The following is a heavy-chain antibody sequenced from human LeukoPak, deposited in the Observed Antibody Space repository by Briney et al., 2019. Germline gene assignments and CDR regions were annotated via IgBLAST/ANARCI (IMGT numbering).Heavy chain of an antibody. V-gene: IGHV1-8*01. CDR3: ERLPLRYFDWLLSRGPYYYYGMDV. J-gene: IGHJ6*02. Sequence: ASVKVSCKASGYTFTSYIINWVRQATGQGLEWMGWMNPNSGNTGYAQKFQGRVTMTRNTSISTAYMELSSLRSEDTAVYYCERLPLRYFDWLLSRGPYYYYGMDVWGQGTTVTVSS. CDR2: MNPNSGNT. D-gene: IGHD3-9*01. CDR1: GYTFTSYI.